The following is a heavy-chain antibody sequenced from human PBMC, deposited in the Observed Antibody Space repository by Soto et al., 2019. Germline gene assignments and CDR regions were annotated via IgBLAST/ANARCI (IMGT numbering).Heavy chain of an antibody. CDR1: GYPFTSYY. D-gene: IGHD3-16*01. Sequence: QVQLVQSGAEVKKPGASVKVSCKASGYPFTSYYVHWVRQAPGQGLEWMGFINPSSGSTSYAQKFQGRVTMIRDTATSTVYMEVSSLRSEDTAVYYCAREMYTTRGSPFDYWDQRTLVTVSS. J-gene: IGHJ4*02. CDR3: AREMYTTRGSPFDY. CDR2: INPSSGST. V-gene: IGHV1-46*01.